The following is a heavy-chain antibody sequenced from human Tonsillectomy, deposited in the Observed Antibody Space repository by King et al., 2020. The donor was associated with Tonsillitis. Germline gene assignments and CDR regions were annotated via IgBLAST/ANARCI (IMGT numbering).Heavy chain of an antibody. Sequence: VQLVESGGGLVQPGGSLRLSCASSGFTFSSYAMSWVRQAPGKGLEWVSGISGNGDSTYYADSVKGRFTISRDNSKNTLYLQMTSLRAEDTAVYYCAKSLMVIITGTTSAFDCWGQGTLVTVSS. D-gene: IGHD1-20*01. V-gene: IGHV3-23*04. CDR3: AKSLMVIITGTTSAFDC. J-gene: IGHJ4*02. CDR2: ISGNGDST. CDR1: GFTFSSYA.